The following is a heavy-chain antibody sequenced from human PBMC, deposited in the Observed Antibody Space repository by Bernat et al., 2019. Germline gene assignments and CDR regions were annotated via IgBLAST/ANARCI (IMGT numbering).Heavy chain of an antibody. D-gene: IGHD5-12*01. V-gene: IGHV3-30*10. Sequence: QVQLVESGGGVVQPGRSLRLSCAASGFTFSSYAMHWVRQAPGKGLEWVAVISYDGSNKYYTDSVKGRFTISRDNSKNTLYLQMNSLRAEDTAVYYCALLTSSVATPVVDYRGQGTLVTVSS. CDR1: GFTFSSYA. CDR2: ISYDGSNK. CDR3: ALLTSSVATPVVDY. J-gene: IGHJ4*02.